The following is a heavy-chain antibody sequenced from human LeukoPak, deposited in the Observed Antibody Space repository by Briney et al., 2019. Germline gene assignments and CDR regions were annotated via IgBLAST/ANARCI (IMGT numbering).Heavy chain of an antibody. V-gene: IGHV4-4*07. D-gene: IGHD3/OR15-3a*01. J-gene: IGHJ3*01. CDR2: IYGSGGT. CDR1: GGAISNFY. CDR3: ARNRTSYYGEIPFDF. Sequence: SETLSLTCTVSGGAISNFYWSWIRQSAGKGLEWIGQIYGSGGTNYNPSLKSRVTMSADKSKNQISLRLTSVTAADTAVYYCARNRTSYYGEIPFDFWGQGTMVTVSS.